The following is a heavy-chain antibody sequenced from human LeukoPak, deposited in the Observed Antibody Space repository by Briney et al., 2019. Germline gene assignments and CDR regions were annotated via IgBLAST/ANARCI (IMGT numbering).Heavy chain of an antibody. Sequence: SETLSLTCTVSGGSMNTYFWSWIRQPPGKGLEWIGHIHYSGSTTYNPSLKSRVTISVDESKNQVSLKLSSVTAADTAVYYCARHKTGGTYPLDYWGQGTLVTVSS. D-gene: IGHD1-26*01. V-gene: IGHV4-59*08. CDR3: ARHKTGGTYPLDY. J-gene: IGHJ4*02. CDR1: GGSMNTYF. CDR2: IHYSGST.